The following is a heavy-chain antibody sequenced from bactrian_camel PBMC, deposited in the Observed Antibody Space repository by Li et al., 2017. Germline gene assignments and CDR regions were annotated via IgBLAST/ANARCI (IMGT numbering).Heavy chain of an antibody. J-gene: IGHJ4*01. V-gene: IGHV3S1*01. D-gene: IGHD2*01. Sequence: HVQLVESGGGSVQAGGSLRLSCAASGYTYNRNCMAWFRQAPGKEREGVARIATGSGNTYYADSVKGRFTISQDNAKNTVYLQMNSLKPEDTAMYYCAAEPYCSGGYVNWGQGTQVTVS. CDR2: IATGSGNT. CDR1: GYTYNRNC. CDR3: AAEPYCSGGYVN.